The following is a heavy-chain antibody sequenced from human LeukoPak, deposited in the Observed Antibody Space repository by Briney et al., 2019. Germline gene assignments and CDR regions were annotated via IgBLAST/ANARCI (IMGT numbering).Heavy chain of an antibody. Sequence: PGGSLRLSCAASGFTFSDYYMSWIRQAPGKGLEWVSYISSSGSTIYYADSVKGRFTISRDNAKNSLYLQMNSLRAEDTAVYYSARDSVPAAIVDYWGQGTLVTVSS. V-gene: IGHV3-11*01. D-gene: IGHD2-2*01. CDR3: ARDSVPAAIVDY. CDR1: GFTFSDYY. J-gene: IGHJ4*02. CDR2: ISSSGSTI.